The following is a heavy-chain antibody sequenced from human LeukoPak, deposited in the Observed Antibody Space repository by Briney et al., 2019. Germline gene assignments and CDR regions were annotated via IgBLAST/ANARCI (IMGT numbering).Heavy chain of an antibody. V-gene: IGHV3-23*01. CDR1: GFTFNTYT. CDR3: AKDGGLWVSAHWGDS. CDR2: ITTSDGNT. Sequence: GGSLRLSCAASGFTFNTYTMSWVRQAPGKGLEWVSTITTSDGNTYYADSVKGRFTVSRDNSKNTLFLQMNSLRAEDTAVYYCAKDGGLWVSAHWGDSWGRGTLVTVSS. D-gene: IGHD7-27*01. J-gene: IGHJ4*02.